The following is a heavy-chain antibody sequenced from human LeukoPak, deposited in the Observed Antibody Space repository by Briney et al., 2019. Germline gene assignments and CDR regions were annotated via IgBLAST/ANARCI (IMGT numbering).Heavy chain of an antibody. CDR2: ISSDGSSK. D-gene: IGHD6-13*01. CDR3: ARGASLATAGTHY. Sequence: PGRSLRLSCAASGFTFSDYAMHWVRQAPGKGLEWVAVISSDGSSKYYADSVKGRFTISRDNSKNTLYLQMNSLRSDDTAVYYCARGASLATAGTHYWGQGTLVTVSS. CDR1: GFTFSDYA. J-gene: IGHJ4*02. V-gene: IGHV3-30*04.